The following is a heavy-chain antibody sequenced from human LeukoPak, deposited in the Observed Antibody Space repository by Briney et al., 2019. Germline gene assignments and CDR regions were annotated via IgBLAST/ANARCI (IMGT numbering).Heavy chain of an antibody. D-gene: IGHD3-3*01. CDR2: INHSGST. Sequence: SETLSLTCAVYGGSFSGYYWSWIRQPPGKGLEWIGEINHSGSTNYNPSLKSRVTISVDTSKNQFSLKLSSVTAADTAVYYCARGISYDFWSGYLDYWGQGTLVTVSS. CDR3: ARGISYDFWSGYLDY. J-gene: IGHJ4*02. CDR1: GGSFSGYY. V-gene: IGHV4-34*01.